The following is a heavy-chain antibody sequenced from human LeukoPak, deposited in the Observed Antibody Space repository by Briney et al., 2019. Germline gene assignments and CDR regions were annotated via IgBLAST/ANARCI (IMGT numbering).Heavy chain of an antibody. D-gene: IGHD4-17*01. Sequence: SETLSLTCTVSGGSISSYYWSWIRQPAGKGLEWIGRIYTSGSTNYNPPLKSRVTMSVDTSKNQFSLKLSSVTAADTAVYYCARVYGDYVGDYYYYYMDVWGKGTTVTVSS. CDR1: GGSISSYY. CDR2: IYTSGST. CDR3: ARVYGDYVGDYYYYYMDV. V-gene: IGHV4-4*07. J-gene: IGHJ6*03.